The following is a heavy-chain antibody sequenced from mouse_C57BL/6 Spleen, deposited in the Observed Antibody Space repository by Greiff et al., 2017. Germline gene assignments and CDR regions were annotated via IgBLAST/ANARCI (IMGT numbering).Heavy chain of an antibody. Sequence: LQESGAELVKPGASVKISCKASGYAFSSYWMNWVKQRPGKGLEWIGQIYPGDGDTNYNGKFKGKATLTADKSSSTAYMQLSSLTSEDSAVYFCARFYYYGSSYDYWGQGTTLTVSS. CDR1: GYAFSSYW. D-gene: IGHD1-1*01. CDR2: IYPGDGDT. J-gene: IGHJ2*01. V-gene: IGHV1-80*01. CDR3: ARFYYYGSSYDY.